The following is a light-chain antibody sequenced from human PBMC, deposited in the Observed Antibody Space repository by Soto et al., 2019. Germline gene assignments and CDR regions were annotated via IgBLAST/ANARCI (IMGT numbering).Light chain of an antibody. Sequence: QSVLTQPPSASGSPGQSVTISCTGTSSDVGGYHYVSWYQQHPGKAPKLMIYEVNKRPSGVPDRFSGSKSANTASLTVSGLQAEDEAYYYCSSYAGSNDLVFGGGTKLRP. CDR3: SSYAGSNDLV. V-gene: IGLV2-8*01. J-gene: IGLJ2*01. CDR2: EVN. CDR1: SSDVGGYHY.